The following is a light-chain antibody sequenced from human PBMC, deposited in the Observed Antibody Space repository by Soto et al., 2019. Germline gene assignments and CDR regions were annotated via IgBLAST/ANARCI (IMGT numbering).Light chain of an antibody. V-gene: IGKV3-11*01. CDR1: QSVSNY. CDR3: QHGGT. CDR2: DAS. Sequence: EIVLTQSPATLSLSPGERATVSCRASQSVSNYLGRYQQKPGQAPRLLIYDASNRATGIPARFSGSGSGTDFTLTISSLEPEDFAVYYCQHGGTFGQGTRLEIK. J-gene: IGKJ5*01.